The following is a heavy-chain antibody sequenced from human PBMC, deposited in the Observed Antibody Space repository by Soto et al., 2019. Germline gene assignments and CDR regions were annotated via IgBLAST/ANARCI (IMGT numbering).Heavy chain of an antibody. J-gene: IGHJ6*02. CDR1: GYTFTGYY. CDR2: INPNSGGT. D-gene: IGHD6-19*01. Sequence: ASVKVSCKASGYTFTGYYMHWVRQAPGQGLEWMGWINPNSGGTNYAQKFQGWVTMTRDTSISTAYMELSRLRSDDTAVYYCARDKGWLVQDPYGMDVWGQGTTVTVSS. V-gene: IGHV1-2*04. CDR3: ARDKGWLVQDPYGMDV.